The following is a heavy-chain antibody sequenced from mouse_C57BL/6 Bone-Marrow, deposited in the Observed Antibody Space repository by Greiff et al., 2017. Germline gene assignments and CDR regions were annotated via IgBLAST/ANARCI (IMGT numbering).Heavy chain of an antibody. CDR1: GFNFSSYA. Sequence: EVMLVESGGGLVKPGGSLKLSCAASGFNFSSYAMSWVRQTPEKRLEWVATISDGGSYTYYPDNVKGRFTIARDNAKNNLYLQLSHLKSEDTAMYYCARGLLPYAMDYWGQGTSVTVSS. CDR3: ARGLLPYAMDY. D-gene: IGHD2-3*01. V-gene: IGHV5-4*03. J-gene: IGHJ4*01. CDR2: ISDGGSYT.